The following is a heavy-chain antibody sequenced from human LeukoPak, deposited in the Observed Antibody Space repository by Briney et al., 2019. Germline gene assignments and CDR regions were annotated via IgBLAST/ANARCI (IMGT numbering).Heavy chain of an antibody. V-gene: IGHV3-30*03. Sequence: GGSLRLSCAASGFTFSIYGMHWVRQAPGKGLEWVAAIIYDGSNKYYADSVKGRFTISRDNSKNTLDLQMSSLRAEDTAVYYCARGGAVGTTTVAFDIWGQGTMVTVSS. J-gene: IGHJ3*02. D-gene: IGHD1-26*01. CDR3: ARGGAVGTTTVAFDI. CDR1: GFTFSIYG. CDR2: IIYDGSNK.